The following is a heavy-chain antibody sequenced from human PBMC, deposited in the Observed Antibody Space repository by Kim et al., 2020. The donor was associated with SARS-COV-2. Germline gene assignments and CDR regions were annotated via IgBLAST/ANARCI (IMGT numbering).Heavy chain of an antibody. Sequence: GGSLRLSCAASGFTFSGSALPWVRQDSGKGQEWVVRIRSKANSYVTAYAASLKGRFTISRDDSKNTAYLQINSLKTEDTAVYYCTSVPGTTFAFWDYFYIWGQGTIVPVSS. CDR3: TSVPGTTFAFWDYFYI. CDR1: GFTFSGSA. V-gene: IGHV3-73*01. CDR2: IRSKANSYVT. J-gene: IGHJ3*02. D-gene: IGHD1-1*01.